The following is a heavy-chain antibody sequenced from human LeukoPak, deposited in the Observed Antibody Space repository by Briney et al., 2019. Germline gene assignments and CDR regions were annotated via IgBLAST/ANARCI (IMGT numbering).Heavy chain of an antibody. Sequence: GGSLRLSCSASGFTFSNYWMHWVRQAPGKGLVWVSRINSDGSSTSYADSVKGRFTISRDNAKNTLYLQMNSLRAEDTAVYYCARRRSGHYFDYWGLGTLVTVPS. J-gene: IGHJ4*02. CDR1: GFTFSNYW. CDR3: ARRRSGHYFDY. D-gene: IGHD6-25*01. V-gene: IGHV3-74*01. CDR2: INSDGSST.